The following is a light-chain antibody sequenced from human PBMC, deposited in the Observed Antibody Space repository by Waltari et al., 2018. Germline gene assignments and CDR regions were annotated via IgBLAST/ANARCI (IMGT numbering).Light chain of an antibody. J-gene: IGKJ5*01. CDR2: AAS. CDR3: QQFDTFPLT. Sequence: DIQMNQSPSSVSASVGDRVTITCRASQAISSWLAWYQQKPGKAPKLLIYAASSLQSGVPSRFSGSGFGTDFTLTISSLQPEDFATYFCQQFDTFPLTFGQGTRLEIK. V-gene: IGKV1-12*01. CDR1: QAISSW.